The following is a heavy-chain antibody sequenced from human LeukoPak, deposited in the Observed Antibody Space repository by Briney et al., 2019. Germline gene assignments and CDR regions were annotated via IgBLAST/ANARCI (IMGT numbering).Heavy chain of an antibody. D-gene: IGHD6-13*01. V-gene: IGHV3-53*01. CDR2: IYSGGST. J-gene: IGHJ4*02. CDR3: TRRPYSSSWYYFDY. CDR1: VFTVSSNY. Sequence: GGSLRLSCAASVFTVSSNYMSWVRQAPGKGLEWVSVIYSGGSTYYADSVEGRFTISRDNGKSSLYLQMSSLRVEDTAVYYCTRRPYSSSWYYFDYWGQGTLVTVSS.